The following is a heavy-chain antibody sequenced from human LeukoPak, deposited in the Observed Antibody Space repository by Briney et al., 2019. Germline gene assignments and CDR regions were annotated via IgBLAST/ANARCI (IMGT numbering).Heavy chain of an antibody. CDR3: AKDAQRGFDFSNSLES. CDR2: IWSDGTEK. Sequence: GRSLRLSCATSGFTFSHYGMHWVRQAPGKGLEWVAVIWSDGTEKYYGDSVKGRFTISRDNSKKTVYLQMNSLRVEDTAAYYCAKDAQRGFDFSNSLESWGQGTLVTVSS. V-gene: IGHV3-33*06. J-gene: IGHJ4*02. CDR1: GFTFSHYG. D-gene: IGHD3/OR15-3a*01.